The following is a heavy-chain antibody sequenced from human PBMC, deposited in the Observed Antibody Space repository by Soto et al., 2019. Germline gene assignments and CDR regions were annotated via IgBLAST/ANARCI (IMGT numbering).Heavy chain of an antibody. CDR3: ARQVGGLLRYFDWLATDPIGGDFDY. D-gene: IGHD3-9*01. J-gene: IGHJ4*02. V-gene: IGHV5-10-1*01. CDR1: GYSFTSYW. Sequence: GESLKISCKGSGYSFTSYWISWVHQMPGKGLEWMGRIDPSDSYTNYSPSFQGHVTISADKSISTAYLQWSSLKASDTAMYYCARQVGGLLRYFDWLATDPIGGDFDYWGQGTLVTVSS. CDR2: IDPSDSYT.